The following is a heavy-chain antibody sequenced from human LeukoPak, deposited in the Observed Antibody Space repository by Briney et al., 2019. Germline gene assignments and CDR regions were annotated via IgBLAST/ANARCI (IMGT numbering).Heavy chain of an antibody. CDR1: GGSISSGVYY. CDR2: IYYSGST. D-gene: IGHD2-2*01. J-gene: IGHJ3*02. V-gene: IGHV4-30-4*08. Sequence: SENLSLTCTVSGGSISSGVYYWTWIRQPPGKGLEWIGYIYYSGSTYYNPSLKSRITISVDTSKNQFSLKLSSVTAADTAVYYCARRNQVLHGNGFDIWGQGTMVTVSS. CDR3: ARRNQVLHGNGFDI.